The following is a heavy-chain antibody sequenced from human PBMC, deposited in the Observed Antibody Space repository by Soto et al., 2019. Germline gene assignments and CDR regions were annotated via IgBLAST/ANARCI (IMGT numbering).Heavy chain of an antibody. CDR1: GFSLTTSGVG. CDR2: IYWDDDK. J-gene: IGHJ4*02. CDR3: AHRVLRTVFGLVTTTAIYFDF. D-gene: IGHD3-3*01. V-gene: IGHV2-5*02. Sequence: QITLNESGPTQVKPRQTLTLTCTFSGFSLTTSGVGVGWIRQYPGKAPEWLALIYWDDDKRYSPSLKSRLTITKDTSKNQVVLTMAALDPADTATYYCAHRVLRTVFGLVTTTAIYFDFWGQGTPVAVSS.